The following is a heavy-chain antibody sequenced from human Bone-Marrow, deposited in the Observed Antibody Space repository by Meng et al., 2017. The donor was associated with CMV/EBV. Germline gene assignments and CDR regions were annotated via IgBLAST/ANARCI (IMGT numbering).Heavy chain of an antibody. Sequence: SQTLSLTCAVYGGSFSGYHWSWIRQPPGKGLEWIGEINHSGSTNYNPSLKSRVTISVDTSKNQFSLKLSSVTAADTAVYYCARGVVTGTIYYYYGMDVWGQGTTVTVSS. CDR1: GGSFSGYH. V-gene: IGHV4-34*01. D-gene: IGHD1-7*01. CDR2: INHSGST. J-gene: IGHJ6*01. CDR3: ARGVVTGTIYYYYGMDV.